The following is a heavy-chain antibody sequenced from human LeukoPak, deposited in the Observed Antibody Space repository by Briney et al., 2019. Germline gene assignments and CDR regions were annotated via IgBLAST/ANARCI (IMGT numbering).Heavy chain of an antibody. CDR3: ARDHVDTADAFDI. D-gene: IGHD5-18*01. CDR1: GGSISSSSYY. Sequence: PSETLSLTCTVSGGSISSSSYYWGWIRQPPGKGLEWIGSIYYSGSTYYNPSLKSRVTISVDTSKNQFSLKLSSVTAADTAVYYCARDHVDTADAFDIWGQGTMVTVSS. J-gene: IGHJ3*02. V-gene: IGHV4-39*07. CDR2: IYYSGST.